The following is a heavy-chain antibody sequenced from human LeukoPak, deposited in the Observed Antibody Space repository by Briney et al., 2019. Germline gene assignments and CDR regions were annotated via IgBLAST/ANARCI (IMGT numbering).Heavy chain of an antibody. J-gene: IGHJ5*02. CDR2: IFPGDSDT. Sequence: GESLKISCKGSGYMFATYWIGWVRQMPGKGLEWMGIIFPGDSDTTYSPSFQGQVTISADKSISTAYLQWSSLKASDTAVYYCARRGGVGAGRWFDPWGQGTLVTVSS. CDR1: GYMFATYW. D-gene: IGHD1-26*01. V-gene: IGHV5-51*01. CDR3: ARRGGVGAGRWFDP.